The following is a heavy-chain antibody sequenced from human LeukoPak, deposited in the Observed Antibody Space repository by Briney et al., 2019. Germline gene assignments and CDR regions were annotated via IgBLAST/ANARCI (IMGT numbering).Heavy chain of an antibody. CDR3: AKSGTAMVTLLDY. CDR1: GFTFDDYA. CDR2: ISWNSGSI. J-gene: IGHJ4*02. D-gene: IGHD5-18*01. V-gene: IGHV3-9*01. Sequence: GRSLRLSCAASGFTFDDYAMHWVRQAPGKGLEWVSGISWNSGSIGYADSVKGRFTISRDNAKNSLYLQMNSLRAEDTALYYCAKSGTAMVTLLDYWGQGTLVTVSS.